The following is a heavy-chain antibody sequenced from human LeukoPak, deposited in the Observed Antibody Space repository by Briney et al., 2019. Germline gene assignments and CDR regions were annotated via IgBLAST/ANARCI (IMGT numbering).Heavy chain of an antibody. CDR2: IGSSSSTI. CDR3: AKDRSAVAGFNWFDP. Sequence: GGSLRLSCEASGFTFSTYSMNWVRQAPGKGLEWVSYIGSSSSTIYYADSVKGRFTISRDNAKNSPYLQMNSLRAEDTAVYYCAKDRSAVAGFNWFDPWGQGALVTVSS. V-gene: IGHV3-48*01. J-gene: IGHJ5*02. CDR1: GFTFSTYS. D-gene: IGHD6-19*01.